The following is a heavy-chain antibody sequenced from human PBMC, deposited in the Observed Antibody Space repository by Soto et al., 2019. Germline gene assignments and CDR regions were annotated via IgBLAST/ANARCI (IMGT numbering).Heavy chain of an antibody. D-gene: IGHD3-22*01. J-gene: IGHJ3*02. CDR1: GFTFSSYA. CDR3: AKPGKLRSSGYYYEDACDI. CDR2: ISGSGGST. V-gene: IGHV3-23*01. Sequence: EVQLLESGGGLVQPGGSLRLSCAASGFTFSSYAMSWVRQAPGKGLERVSAISGSGGSTYYADSVKGRFTISRDNSKNTLYLQMNSLRAEDTAVYYCAKPGKLRSSGYYYEDACDIWGQGTMVTVSS.